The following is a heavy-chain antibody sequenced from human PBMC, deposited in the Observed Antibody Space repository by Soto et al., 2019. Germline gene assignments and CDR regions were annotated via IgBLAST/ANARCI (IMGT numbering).Heavy chain of an antibody. D-gene: IGHD3-10*01. V-gene: IGHV6-1*01. CDR3: VRDRYSSSGWFDP. CDR2: TYYRSRFFS. J-gene: IGHJ5*02. Sequence: LSLTCATSGDSVSSYSAAWNWIRQSPSGGLEWLGRTYYRSRFFSDYAESVKSRIIINPDTSKNQCSLQLKSVTPEDTAVYYCVRDRYSSSGWFDPWGQGTPVTV. CDR1: GDSVSSYSAA.